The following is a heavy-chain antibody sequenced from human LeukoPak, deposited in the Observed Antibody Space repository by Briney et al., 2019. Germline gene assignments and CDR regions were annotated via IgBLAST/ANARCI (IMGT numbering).Heavy chain of an antibody. J-gene: IGHJ4*02. Sequence: PSETLSLTCTVSGGSISSSSYYWGWIRQPPGKGLEWIGSIYYSGSTNYNPSLKSRVTMSIDTSKNQFSLKLSSVTAADTAVYSCARVGDGLFDYWGQGTLVTVSS. CDR1: GGSISSSSYY. V-gene: IGHV4-39*07. CDR2: IYYSGST. CDR3: ARVGDGLFDY.